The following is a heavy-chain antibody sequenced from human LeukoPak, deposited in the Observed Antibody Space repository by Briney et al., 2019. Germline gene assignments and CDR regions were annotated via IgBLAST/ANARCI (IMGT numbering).Heavy chain of an antibody. V-gene: IGHV4-38-2*01. CDR3: ARAQVLLWFGELITSPIDY. J-gene: IGHJ4*02. Sequence: SETLSLTCAVSGYSISSGYYWGWIRQPPGKGLEWIGSIYHSGSTYYNPSLKSRVTISVDTSKNQFSLKLSSVTAADTAVYYCARAQVLLWFGELITSPIDYWGQGTLVTASS. D-gene: IGHD3-10*01. CDR2: IYHSGST. CDR1: GYSISSGYY.